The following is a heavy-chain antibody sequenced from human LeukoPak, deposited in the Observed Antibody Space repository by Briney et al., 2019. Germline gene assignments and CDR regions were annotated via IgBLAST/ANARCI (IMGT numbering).Heavy chain of an antibody. CDR2: ISGSGGST. J-gene: IGHJ4*02. CDR1: GFTFSNSA. D-gene: IGHD3-16*01. Sequence: PGGSLRLSCVASGFTFSNSAMSWVRQAPGKGLEWVSGISGSGGSTYYADSVKGRFTISRDNSKNTLYLQMNSLRAEDTAVYYCAKTGGGRADYWGQGTLVTVSS. V-gene: IGHV3-23*01. CDR3: AKTGGGRADY.